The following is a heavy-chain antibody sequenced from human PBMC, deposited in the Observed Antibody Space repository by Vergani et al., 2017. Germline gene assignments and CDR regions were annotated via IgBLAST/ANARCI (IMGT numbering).Heavy chain of an antibody. J-gene: IGHJ6*02. CDR1: GFTFDDYA. Sequence: EVQLVESGGGLVQPGRSLRLSCAASGFTFDDYAMHWVRQAPGKGLEWVSGISWNSGSIVYADSVKGRFTISRDNAKNFLYLQMNSLRAEDTALYYCAKDLSGSWHKAGQSYYYYGMDVWGQGTTVTVSS. CDR3: AKDLSGSWHKAGQSYYYYGMDV. CDR2: ISWNSGSI. V-gene: IGHV3-9*01. D-gene: IGHD6-13*01.